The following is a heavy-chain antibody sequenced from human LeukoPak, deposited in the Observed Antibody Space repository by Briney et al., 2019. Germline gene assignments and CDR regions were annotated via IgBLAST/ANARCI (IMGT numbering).Heavy chain of an antibody. Sequence: GRSLRLSCAASGFTFSSYGMHWVRQAPGKGLEWVAVISYDGSNKYYADSVKGRFTISRDNSKNTLYLQMNSLRAEDTAVYYCAKRSLDYYYGMDVWGQGTTVTVSS. CDR2: ISYDGSNK. CDR3: AKRSLDYYYGMDV. V-gene: IGHV3-30*18. J-gene: IGHJ6*02. CDR1: GFTFSSYG.